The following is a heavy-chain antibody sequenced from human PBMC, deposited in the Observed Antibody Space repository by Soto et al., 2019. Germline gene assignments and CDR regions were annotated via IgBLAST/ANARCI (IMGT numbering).Heavy chain of an antibody. CDR1: GFTFSDYY. Sequence: NPGGSLRLSCAASGFTFSDYYMSWIRQAPGKGLEWVSYISSSGSTIYYADSVKGRFTISRDNAKNSLYLQMNSLRAEDTAVYYCARVGVLAARHAFDIWGQGTMVTVSS. D-gene: IGHD6-6*01. CDR3: ARVGVLAARHAFDI. V-gene: IGHV3-11*01. J-gene: IGHJ3*02. CDR2: ISSSGSTI.